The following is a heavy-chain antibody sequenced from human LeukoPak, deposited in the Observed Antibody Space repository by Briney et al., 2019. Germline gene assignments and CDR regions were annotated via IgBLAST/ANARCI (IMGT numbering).Heavy chain of an antibody. Sequence: PSGTLSLTCTVSGGSIGTYYWSWIRQSPGKGLEWIGYIYYGGGTNYNPSLKSRVTISVDTSKNQFSLKVFSVTAADTAVYYCARVSEVGFASYASAWYWFDPWGQGTLVTVSS. J-gene: IGHJ5*02. CDR1: GGSIGTYY. D-gene: IGHD6-19*01. V-gene: IGHV4-59*01. CDR2: IYYGGGT. CDR3: ARVSEVGFASYASAWYWFDP.